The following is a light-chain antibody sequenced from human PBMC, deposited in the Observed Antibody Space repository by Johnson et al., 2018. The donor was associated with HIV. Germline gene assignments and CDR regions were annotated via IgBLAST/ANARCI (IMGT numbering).Light chain of an antibody. CDR2: DNN. J-gene: IGLJ1*01. CDR1: SSNIGNNS. V-gene: IGLV1-51*01. Sequence: QSVLTQPPSVSAAPGQKVTISCSGSSSNIGNNSVSWYQQLPGTAPKLLIYDNNKRPSGIPDRFSGSKSGTSATLGITGLQTGDEADYYCGTWDSSLSAYVFGPGTKVTVL. CDR3: GTWDSSLSAYV.